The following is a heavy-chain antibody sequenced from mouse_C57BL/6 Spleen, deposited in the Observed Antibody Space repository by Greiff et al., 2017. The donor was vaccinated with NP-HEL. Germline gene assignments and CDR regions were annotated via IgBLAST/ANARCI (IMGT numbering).Heavy chain of an antibody. J-gene: IGHJ2*01. CDR3: ARWPFITTVVATDY. D-gene: IGHD1-1*01. CDR2: IYPGDGDT. Sequence: LVESGPELVKPGASVKISCKASGYAFSSSWMNWVKQRPGKGLEWIGRIYPGDGDTNYNGKFKGKATMTADKSSSTAYMQLSSLTSEDSAVYFCARWPFITTVVATDYWGQGTTLTVSS. CDR1: GYAFSSSW. V-gene: IGHV1-82*01.